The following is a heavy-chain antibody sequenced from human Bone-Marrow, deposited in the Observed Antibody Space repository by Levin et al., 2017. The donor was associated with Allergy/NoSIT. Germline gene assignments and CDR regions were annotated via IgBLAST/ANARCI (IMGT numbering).Heavy chain of an antibody. CDR3: ARGAAPAMDY. D-gene: IGHD2-2*01. Sequence: ASETLSLTCTVSGGSISSGSYYWSWIRQPAGKRLEWIGRIYSSGSANYNPSLKSRVTISVDTSKNQFSLKLSSVTAADTAVYYCARGAAPAMDYWGQGTLVTVSS. J-gene: IGHJ4*02. CDR2: IYSSGSA. V-gene: IGHV4-61*02. CDR1: GGSISSGSYY.